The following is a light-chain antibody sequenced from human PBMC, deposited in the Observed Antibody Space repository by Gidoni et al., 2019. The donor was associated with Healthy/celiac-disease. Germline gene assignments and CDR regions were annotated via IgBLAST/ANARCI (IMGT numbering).Light chain of an antibody. CDR2: EVS. CDR1: SSDVGGYNY. V-gene: IGLV2-14*01. Sequence: HSALTHPSSVSGSPGQSIPISCTGTSSDVGGYNYDPWYQQHPGKAPKLMIYEVSNRPTGVAKRFSGATSGNTASLTISGLQAEDEADYYCSSYTSSSTPFDFGTGTKVTV. J-gene: IGLJ1*01. CDR3: SSYTSSSTPFD.